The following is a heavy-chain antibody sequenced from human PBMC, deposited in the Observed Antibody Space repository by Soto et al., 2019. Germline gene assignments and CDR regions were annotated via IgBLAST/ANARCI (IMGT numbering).Heavy chain of an antibody. V-gene: IGHV3-33*01. CDR2: IWHDGGEK. CDR1: GFTLSDYG. D-gene: IGHD3-22*01. CDR3: ARDPGRDSPIDY. Sequence: QVQLVESGGGVVQPGRSLRLSCTASGFTLSDYGMHWARQAPGKGLEWVAVIWHDGGEKYYADSVTGRFTISRDNSKNTVHLQIDSLGTEDTALYYCARDPGRDSPIDYWGQGTLVTVSS. J-gene: IGHJ4*02.